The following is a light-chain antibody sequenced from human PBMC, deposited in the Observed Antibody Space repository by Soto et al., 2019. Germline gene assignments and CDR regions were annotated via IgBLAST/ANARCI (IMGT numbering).Light chain of an antibody. V-gene: IGKV1-5*03. CDR2: TAS. J-gene: IGKJ1*01. CDR3: QQHHSYHRP. CDR1: QSISTW. Sequence: DIQMTQSPSTLSASVGDRVTITCRASQSISTWLAWYQQKPGKAPKLLISTASNFERGVPSRFSGSGSGTTVTLLISSLQPADFATSYCQQHHSYHRPFGQGTKVDIK.